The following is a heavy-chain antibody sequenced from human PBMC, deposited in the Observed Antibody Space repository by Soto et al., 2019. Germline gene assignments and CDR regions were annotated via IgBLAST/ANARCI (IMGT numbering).Heavy chain of an antibody. CDR2: ISSSGSYI. Sequence: EVQLVESGGGLVQPGGSLRLSCAASGFTFSNYKMNWVRQAPGKGLEWVSYISSSGSYIYYADSVKGRFTISRDNAKNSLYLQMNSLRAEDTAVYYCARAARNEAYYFDYWGQGTLVTVSS. CDR1: GFTFSNYK. V-gene: IGHV3-48*03. CDR3: ARAARNEAYYFDY. J-gene: IGHJ4*02. D-gene: IGHD1-1*01.